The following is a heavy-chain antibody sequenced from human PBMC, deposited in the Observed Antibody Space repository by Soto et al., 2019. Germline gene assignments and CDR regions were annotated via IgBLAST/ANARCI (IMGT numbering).Heavy chain of an antibody. CDR3: AKSPGMYYYDSSGYYHYDY. Sequence: PGGSMRLSCAASGFTFRSYAMSWVRQAPGKGLEWVSAISGSGVSTYYADSVKGRFTISRDNSKNTLYLQMNSLRAEDTAVYYCAKSPGMYYYDSSGYYHYDYWGQGTLVTVSS. D-gene: IGHD3-22*01. CDR2: ISGSGVST. V-gene: IGHV3-23*01. J-gene: IGHJ4*02. CDR1: GFTFRSYA.